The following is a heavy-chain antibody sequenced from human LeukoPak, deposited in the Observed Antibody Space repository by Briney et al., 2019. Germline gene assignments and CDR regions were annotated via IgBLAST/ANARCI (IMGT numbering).Heavy chain of an antibody. J-gene: IGHJ4*02. Sequence: PGGSLRLSCAVSGFPVSREHMYWVRQAPGKGLEWVSAIYRGGPTYYADSVKGRFIISRDNSKNTLYLQMNSLRAEDTAVYYCAKDPYDSSGYYGVYFDYWGQGTLVTVSS. CDR3: AKDPYDSSGYYGVYFDY. CDR1: GFPVSREH. V-gene: IGHV3-66*01. CDR2: IYRGGPT. D-gene: IGHD3-22*01.